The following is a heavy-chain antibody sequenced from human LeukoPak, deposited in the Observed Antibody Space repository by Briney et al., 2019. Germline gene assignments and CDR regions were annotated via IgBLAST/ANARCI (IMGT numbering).Heavy chain of an antibody. D-gene: IGHD6-19*01. Sequence: LPGGSLRLSCTASGFTFSSFGMHWVRQAPGKGLEWVAVIWYDGTNKNYADSVKGRFTISRDNSKNTLYLQMNSLRAEDTAVYYCAKEARSGWYYFDYWGQGTLVTVSS. V-gene: IGHV3-33*06. J-gene: IGHJ4*02. CDR3: AKEARSGWYYFDY. CDR1: GFTFSSFG. CDR2: IWYDGTNK.